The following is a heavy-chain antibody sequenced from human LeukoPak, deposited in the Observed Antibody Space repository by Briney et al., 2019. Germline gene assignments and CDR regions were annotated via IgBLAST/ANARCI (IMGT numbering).Heavy chain of an antibody. V-gene: IGHV3-23*01. Sequence: PGGSLRLSCAASGFTFSSYAMSWVRQAPGKGLEWVSAISGSGGSTYYADSVKGRFTISRDNSKSTLCLQMNSLRAEDTAVYYCAKQLGYCSDGSCYSPYWGQGTLVTVSS. CDR2: ISGSGGST. CDR1: GFTFSSYA. J-gene: IGHJ4*02. D-gene: IGHD2-15*01. CDR3: AKQLGYCSDGSCYSPY.